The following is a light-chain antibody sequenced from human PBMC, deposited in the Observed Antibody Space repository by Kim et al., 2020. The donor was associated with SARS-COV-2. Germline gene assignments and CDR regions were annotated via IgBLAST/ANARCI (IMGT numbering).Light chain of an antibody. J-gene: IGKJ3*01. V-gene: IGKV3-15*01. CDR1: QSVSSN. CDR2: GAS. CDR3: HQYNNWPPFT. Sequence: EIVMTQSPATLSVSPGERATLSCRASQSVSSNLAWYQQKPGQAPRLLIYGASTRATGIPARFSDSGSGTEFTLTISSLQSEDFAVYYCHQYNNWPPFTFGPGTKVDIK.